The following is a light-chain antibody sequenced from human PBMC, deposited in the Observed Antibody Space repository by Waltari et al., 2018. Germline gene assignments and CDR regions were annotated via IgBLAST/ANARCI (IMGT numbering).Light chain of an antibody. Sequence: DIQMTQSPLSLSASVGARVTVTCRASQSVSTHLNWYQHKPGKAPELLDYSASFLETGVPSRFSAGGSGTDFNFTITAVQPEDFATYYCQETYTPPWTFGPGTRLEIK. CDR3: QETYTPPWT. CDR1: QSVSTH. J-gene: IGKJ1*01. CDR2: SAS. V-gene: IGKV1-39*01.